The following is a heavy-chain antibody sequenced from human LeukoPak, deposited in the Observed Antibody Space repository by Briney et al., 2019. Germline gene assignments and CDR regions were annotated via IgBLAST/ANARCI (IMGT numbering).Heavy chain of an antibody. D-gene: IGHD4-23*01. J-gene: IGHJ4*02. V-gene: IGHV3-30-3*01. CDR1: GFTFSGYA. Sequence: GGSLRLSCAASGFTFSGYAMHWVRQAPGKGLEWVAVISYDGSNKYYADSVKGRFTISRDNSKNTLYLQMNSLRAEDTAVYYCARDPSSTVVRPDLDYWGQGTLVTVSS. CDR3: ARDPSSTVVRPDLDY. CDR2: ISYDGSNK.